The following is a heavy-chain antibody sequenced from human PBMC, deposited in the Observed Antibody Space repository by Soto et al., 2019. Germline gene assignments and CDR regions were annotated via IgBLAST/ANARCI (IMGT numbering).Heavy chain of an antibody. V-gene: IGHV1-69*01. Sequence: QVQLVQSGAAVKKPGSSVKVSCKASGGTFSSYAISWVRQAPGQGLEWMGGIIPIFGTAHYAQKFQGRVTITADESTRTAYMELISLRSEDTAVYDCARAMTTPSGMDVGGQGTTVTVSS. CDR1: GGTFSSYA. CDR2: IIPIFGTA. CDR3: ARAMTTPSGMDV. J-gene: IGHJ6*02. D-gene: IGHD4-4*01.